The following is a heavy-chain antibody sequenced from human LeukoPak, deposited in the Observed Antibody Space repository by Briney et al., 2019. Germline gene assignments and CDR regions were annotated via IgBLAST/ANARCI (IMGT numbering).Heavy chain of an antibody. V-gene: IGHV3-23*01. D-gene: IGHD5-24*01. J-gene: IGHJ4*02. CDR2: ISGSGGST. CDR3: AKAGGRWLQFFDY. CDR1: GFTFDDYG. Sequence: GGSLRLSCAASGFTFDDYGMSWVRQAPGKGLEWVSAISGSGGSTYYADSVKGRFTISRDNSKNTLYLQMNSLRAEDTAVYYCAKAGGRWLQFFDYWGQGTLVTVSS.